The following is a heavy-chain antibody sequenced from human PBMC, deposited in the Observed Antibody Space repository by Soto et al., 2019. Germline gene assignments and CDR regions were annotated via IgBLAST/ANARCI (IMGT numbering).Heavy chain of an antibody. CDR2: IIPIFGTA. CDR3: AGHHPTHSYYGMDV. CDR1: GGTFSSYA. J-gene: IGHJ6*02. Sequence: QVQLVQSGAEVKKPGSSVKVSCKASGGTFSSYAISWVRQAPGQGLEWMGGIIPIFGTANYAQKFQGRVTITADESTSTAYRELSSLRSEDTAVYYCAGHHPTHSYYGMDVWGQGTTVTVSS. V-gene: IGHV1-69*12.